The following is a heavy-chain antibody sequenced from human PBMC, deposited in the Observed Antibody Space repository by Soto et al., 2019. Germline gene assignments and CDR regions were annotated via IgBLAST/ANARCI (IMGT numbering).Heavy chain of an antibody. CDR1: GFTFSNAW. Sequence: GGSLRLSCAASGFTFSNAWMNWVRQAPGKGLEWVGRIKSKTDGGKTDYAAPVKVRFTISRGDSKNTLYLQMNSLKTEDTAVYYCTTEYDILTGYYSLVFSDAFDIWGQGTMVTVSS. CDR3: TTEYDILTGYYSLVFSDAFDI. V-gene: IGHV3-15*07. CDR2: IKSKTDGGKT. J-gene: IGHJ3*02. D-gene: IGHD3-9*01.